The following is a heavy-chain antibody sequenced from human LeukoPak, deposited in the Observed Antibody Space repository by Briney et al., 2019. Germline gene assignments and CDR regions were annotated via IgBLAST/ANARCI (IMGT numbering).Heavy chain of an antibody. CDR3: AGISYSGAWPVGY. CDR1: GFTFSSHA. CDR2: ISAGGDTT. D-gene: IGHD6-25*01. J-gene: IGHJ4*02. Sequence: GGSLRLSCAASGFTFSSHAMSWVRQAPGKGLEWVSAISAGGDTTYTADSVRGRFTISRDNSKNTLYLQMNTLTAEDTAVYYCAGISYSGAWPVGYWGQGTLVTVTA. V-gene: IGHV3-23*01.